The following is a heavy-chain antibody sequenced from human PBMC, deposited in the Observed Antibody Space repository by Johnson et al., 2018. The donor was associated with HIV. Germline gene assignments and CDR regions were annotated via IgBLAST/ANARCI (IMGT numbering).Heavy chain of an antibody. CDR2: ISGSGGST. V-gene: IGHV3-23*04. CDR3: ARAKRDYYGSGGVGAFDI. Sequence: VQLVESGGGLVQPGGSLRLSCAASGFTFSSYAMSWVRQAPGKGLEWVSAISGSGGSTYYADSVKGRFTISRDNSKNTLYLQMSSLRAEDTAVYYCARAKRDYYGSGGVGAFDIWGQGTMVTVSS. J-gene: IGHJ3*02. CDR1: GFTFSSYA. D-gene: IGHD3-10*01.